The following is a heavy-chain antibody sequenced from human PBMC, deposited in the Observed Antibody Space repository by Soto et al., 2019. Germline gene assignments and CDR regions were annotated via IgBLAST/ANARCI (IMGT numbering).Heavy chain of an antibody. J-gene: IGHJ6*03. V-gene: IGHV4-31*03. CDR3: AREEGGTRGYYYIDV. Sequence: QVQLQESGPGLVRPSQTLSLTCSVSGGSVSSSGHYWSWIRQHPGKGLEWIGYIYYSGSTYYNPSLESRLTISLDTSKNEFSLKLCSVTAADTAVYYCAREEGGTRGYYYIDVWGKGTTVTVSS. CDR2: IYYSGST. D-gene: IGHD1-1*01. CDR1: GGSVSSSGHY.